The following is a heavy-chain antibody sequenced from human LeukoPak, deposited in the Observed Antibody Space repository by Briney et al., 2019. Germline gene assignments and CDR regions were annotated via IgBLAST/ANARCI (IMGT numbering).Heavy chain of an antibody. J-gene: IGHJ3*02. CDR1: GFTFSSYS. D-gene: IGHD2-15*01. Sequence: GGSLRLSCAASGFTFSSYSMNWVRQAPGKGLEWVSSITSSSSYIYYADSVKGRFTISRDNAKNSLYLEMNSRRAEDTAVYYWGRVVGAVHAFDIWGQGTMVTVSS. CDR2: ITSSSSYI. V-gene: IGHV3-21*01. CDR3: GRVVGAVHAFDI.